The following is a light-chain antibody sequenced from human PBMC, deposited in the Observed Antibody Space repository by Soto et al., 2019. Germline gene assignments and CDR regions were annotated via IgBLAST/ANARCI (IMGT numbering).Light chain of an antibody. Sequence: DIQLTQSPSFLSASVGDRVTITCRASQGISSYLAWYQQKPRKAPGVLIFGASTLQSGVPSRFSGSGSGTEFTLTISSLQPEDFATYYCQQLMSYPITFGQGTRLEIK. V-gene: IGKV1-9*01. CDR3: QQLMSYPIT. J-gene: IGKJ5*01. CDR2: GAS. CDR1: QGISSY.